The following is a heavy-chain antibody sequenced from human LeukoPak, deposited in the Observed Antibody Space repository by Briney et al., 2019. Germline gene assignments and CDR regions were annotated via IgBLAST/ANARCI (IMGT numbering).Heavy chain of an antibody. J-gene: IGHJ4*02. V-gene: IGHV1-2*02. CDR1: GYTFTSYG. CDR3: ASALETGYSSSWYYFDY. D-gene: IGHD6-13*01. Sequence: ASVKVSCKASGYTFTSYGISWVRQAPGQGLEWMGWINPNSGGTNYAQKFQGRVTMTRDTSISTAYMELSSLRSDDTAVYYCASALETGYSSSWYYFDYWGQGTLVTVSS. CDR2: INPNSGGT.